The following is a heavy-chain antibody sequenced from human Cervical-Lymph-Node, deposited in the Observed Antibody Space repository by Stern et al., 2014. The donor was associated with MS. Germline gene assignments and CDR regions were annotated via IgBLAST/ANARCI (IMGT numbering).Heavy chain of an antibody. Sequence: EVQLVESGAEVKKPGESLKISCRTSGYTFSNFWIGWVRQMPGKGLEWMGVSYPADSETTYSPCFQGQVTISADESISTAYLQWRSLKASDTAMYYCVRRRDSAGYDTFDLWGQGTMLIVSS. D-gene: IGHD3-22*01. CDR2: SYPADSET. J-gene: IGHJ3*01. V-gene: IGHV5-51*01. CDR1: GYTFSNFW. CDR3: VRRRDSAGYDTFDL.